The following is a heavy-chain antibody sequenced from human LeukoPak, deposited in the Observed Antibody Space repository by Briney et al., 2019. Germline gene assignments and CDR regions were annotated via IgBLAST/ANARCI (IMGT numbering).Heavy chain of an antibody. D-gene: IGHD3-16*01. J-gene: IGHJ3*01. Sequence: PGGSLRLSCAASGFTFSSYWMHWVRQVPGKGLMWVSRIKTDGSSTSYADSVKGRFTISRDNAKNTLYLQMNSLRAEDTAVYYCAKGRGAFDFWGQGTMVTVSS. CDR2: IKTDGSST. CDR3: AKGRGAFDF. V-gene: IGHV3-74*01. CDR1: GFTFSSYW.